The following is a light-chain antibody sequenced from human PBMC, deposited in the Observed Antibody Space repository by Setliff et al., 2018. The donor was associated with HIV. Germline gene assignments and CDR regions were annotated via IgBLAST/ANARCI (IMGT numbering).Light chain of an antibody. CDR2: EVT. Sequence: QSALAQPPSASGSPGQSVTISCTGTSSDVGGYNFVSWYQQYPGKAPKLMIYEVTKRPSGVPGRFSASKSGNTASLTVSGLQAEDEADYYCSSYSDRNYLYVFGTGTKVTVL. J-gene: IGLJ1*01. CDR1: SSDVGGYNF. V-gene: IGLV2-8*01. CDR3: SSYSDRNYLYV.